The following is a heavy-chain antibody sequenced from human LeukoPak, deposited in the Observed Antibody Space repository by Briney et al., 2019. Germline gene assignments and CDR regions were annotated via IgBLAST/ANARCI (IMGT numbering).Heavy chain of an antibody. CDR2: ISSSSSTI. Sequence: PGGSLRLSCAASGFTVNTNYMNWVRQAPGKGLEWVSYISSSSSTIYYADSVKGRFTISRDNAKNSLYLQMNSLRAEDTAVYYCARDQLRHPPFDAFDIWGQGTMVTVSS. CDR1: GFTVNTNY. V-gene: IGHV3-48*04. J-gene: IGHJ3*02. CDR3: ARDQLRHPPFDAFDI. D-gene: IGHD5-24*01.